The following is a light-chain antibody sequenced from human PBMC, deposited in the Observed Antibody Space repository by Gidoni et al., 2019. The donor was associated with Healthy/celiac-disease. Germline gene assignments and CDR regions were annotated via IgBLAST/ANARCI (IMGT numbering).Light chain of an antibody. V-gene: IGKV3-15*01. CDR2: GAS. J-gene: IGKJ3*01. CDR3: QQYNNWPPFT. Sequence: EIVMTQSPATLSVSPGERATLSCRASQSVSSNLAWYKQKPGPAPRLLIYGASARATRIPARCSGSWSGTEFTITSSSLQYEDFAVYYCQQYNNWPPFTFGHGTKVDIK. CDR1: QSVSSN.